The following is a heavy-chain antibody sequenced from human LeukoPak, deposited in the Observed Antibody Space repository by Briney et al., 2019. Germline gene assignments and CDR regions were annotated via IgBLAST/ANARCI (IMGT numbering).Heavy chain of an antibody. V-gene: IGHV4-4*07. CDR3: ARGGYCSSTSCFMNWFDP. CDR2: IYTSGST. D-gene: IGHD2-2*01. CDR1: GGSISSYY. Sequence: LETLSLTCTVSGGSISSYYWSWIRQPAGKGLEWIGRIYTSGSTNYNPSLKSRVTMSVDTSKNQFSLKLSSVTAADTAVYYCARGGYCSSTSCFMNWFDPWGQGTLVTVSS. J-gene: IGHJ5*02.